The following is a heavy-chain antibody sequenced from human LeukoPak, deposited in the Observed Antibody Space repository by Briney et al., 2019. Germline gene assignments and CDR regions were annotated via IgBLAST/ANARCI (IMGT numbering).Heavy chain of an antibody. D-gene: IGHD1-26*01. Sequence: PGGSLRLSCAASGFTFSNYGMHWVRQAPGKGLDWVAVISYDGSNKYYADSVKGRFTISRDNSKNTLYLQMDSLRAEDTAVYYCAKDRSGMGYYFDFWGQGTLVTVSS. CDR2: ISYDGSNK. J-gene: IGHJ4*02. CDR1: GFTFSNYG. CDR3: AKDRSGMGYYFDF. V-gene: IGHV3-30*18.